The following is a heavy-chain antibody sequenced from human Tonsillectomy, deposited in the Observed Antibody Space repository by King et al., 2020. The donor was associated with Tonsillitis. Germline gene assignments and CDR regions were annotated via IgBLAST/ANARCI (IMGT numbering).Heavy chain of an antibody. CDR3: TSAPPRIAVAGSFDY. Sequence: VQLVESGGGLVQPGRSLRLSCTASGFTFGDYAMSWFRQAPGKGLEWVGFIRSKAYGGTTEYAASVKGRFTISRDDSKSIAYLQMNSLKTEDTALYYCTSAPPRIAVAGSFDYWGQGTLVTVSS. V-gene: IGHV3-49*03. J-gene: IGHJ4*02. CDR1: GFTFGDYA. D-gene: IGHD6-19*01. CDR2: IRSKAYGGTT.